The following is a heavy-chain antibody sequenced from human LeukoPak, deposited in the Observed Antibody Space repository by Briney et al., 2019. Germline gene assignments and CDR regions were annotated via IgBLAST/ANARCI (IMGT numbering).Heavy chain of an antibody. CDR3: ARESAYYDFWSGYYRRVGFDI. CDR1: GFTFSSYW. D-gene: IGHD3-3*01. V-gene: IGHV3-7*01. J-gene: IGHJ3*02. CDR2: IKQDGSEK. Sequence: PGGSLRLSCEGSGFTFSSYWMSWVRQAPGKGLEWVANIKQDGSEKYYVDSVKGRFTISRDNAKNSLYLQMNSLRAEDTAVYYCARESAYYDFWSGYYRRVGFDIWGQGTMVTVSS.